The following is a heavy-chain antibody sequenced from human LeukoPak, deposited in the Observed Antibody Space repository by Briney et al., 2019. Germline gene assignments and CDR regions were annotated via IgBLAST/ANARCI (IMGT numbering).Heavy chain of an antibody. CDR2: ISYDGSNK. CDR3: AKGCRSPDDAFDI. J-gene: IGHJ3*02. V-gene: IGHV3-30*18. CDR1: GFTFSSYG. Sequence: GGSLRLSCAASGFTFSSYGMHWVRQAPGKGLEWVAVISYDGSNKYYADSVKGRFTISRDNSKNTLYLQMNSLRAEDTAVYYCAKGCRSPDDAFDIWGQGTMVTVSS.